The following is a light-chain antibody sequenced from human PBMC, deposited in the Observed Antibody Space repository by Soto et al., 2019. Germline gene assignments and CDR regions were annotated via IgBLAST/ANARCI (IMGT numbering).Light chain of an antibody. J-gene: IGKJ1*01. CDR3: QQYNSYSPT. CDR2: DAS. CDR1: QTVHQF. Sequence: IVLTQSPVIVYLSPGERATLSCGASQTVHQFFAWYQLKPGKAPRVLVYDASNSATGIPARFSVSGSGTEFPPTISRLQPDDFATYDCQQYNSYSPTFCQGTKVDIK. V-gene: IGKV3-11*01.